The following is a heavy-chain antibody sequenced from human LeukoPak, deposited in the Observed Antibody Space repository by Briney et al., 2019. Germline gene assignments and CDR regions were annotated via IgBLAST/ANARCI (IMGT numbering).Heavy chain of an antibody. J-gene: IGHJ4*02. CDR3: AKSVSGSYYYFDY. D-gene: IGHD1-26*01. V-gene: IGHV3-9*01. CDR2: ISWNSGSI. CDR1: GFTFDDYA. Sequence: GGSLRLSCAASGFTFDDYAMHWVRQAPGKGLEWVSGISWNSGSIGYADSVKGRFTISRDNAKNSLYLQMNRLRAEDTALYYCAKSVSGSYYYFDYWGQGTLVTVSS.